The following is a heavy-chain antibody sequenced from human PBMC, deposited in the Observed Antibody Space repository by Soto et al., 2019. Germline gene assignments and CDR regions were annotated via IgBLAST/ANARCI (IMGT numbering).Heavy chain of an antibody. CDR1: GFTFSSYS. Sequence: EVQLVESGGGLVKPGGSLRLSCAASGFTFSSYSMNWVRQAPGKGLEWVSSISSSSSYIYYADSVKGRFTISRDNAKNSLDLQMNSLRAEDTAVYYCARLTSYASSGYYCYWGQGTLVTVSS. V-gene: IGHV3-21*01. CDR3: ARLTSYASSGYYCY. D-gene: IGHD3-22*01. CDR2: ISSSSSYI. J-gene: IGHJ4*02.